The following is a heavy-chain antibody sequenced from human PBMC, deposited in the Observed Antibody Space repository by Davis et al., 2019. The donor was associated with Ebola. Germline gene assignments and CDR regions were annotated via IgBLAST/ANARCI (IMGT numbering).Heavy chain of an antibody. CDR3: ARDYYGSGSYLSFDP. CDR1: GGTFSSYS. CDR2: ILPIFGTA. J-gene: IGHJ5*02. Sequence: AASVKVSCKASGGTFSSYSIRCVRQAPGQGLEWMGGILPIFGTANYAQKFQGRVTITADKSTSTVYMELSSLRSEDTAVYYCARDYYGSGSYLSFDPWGQGTLVTVSS. V-gene: IGHV1-69*06. D-gene: IGHD3-10*01.